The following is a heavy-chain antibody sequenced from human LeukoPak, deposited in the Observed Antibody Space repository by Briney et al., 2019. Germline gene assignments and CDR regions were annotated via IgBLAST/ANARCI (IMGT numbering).Heavy chain of an antibody. CDR2: IYYSGST. J-gene: IGHJ3*02. CDR1: GGSISSYY. D-gene: IGHD3-10*01. V-gene: IGHV4-59*01. CDR3: ARGVWFGAQSRAFDI. Sequence: SETLSLTCTVSGGSISSYYWSWIRQPPGKGLEWIGYIYYSGSTNYNPSLKSRVTISVDTSKNQFSLKLSSVTAADTAVYYCARGVWFGAQSRAFDIWGQGTMVTVSS.